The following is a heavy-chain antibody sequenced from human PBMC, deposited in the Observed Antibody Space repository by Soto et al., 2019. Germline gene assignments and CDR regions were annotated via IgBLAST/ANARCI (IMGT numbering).Heavy chain of an antibody. CDR2: IIPIFGTA. J-gene: IGHJ3*02. CDR3: ARGGYCGGDCYRAFDI. CDR1: GGTFSSYA. D-gene: IGHD2-21*02. V-gene: IGHV1-69*01. Sequence: QVQLVQSGAEVKKPGSSVKVSCKASGGTFSSYAISWVRQAPGQGLEWMGGIIPIFGTANYAQKFQGRVTITADESTCTAYMELSSLRSEDTAVYYCARGGYCGGDCYRAFDIWGQGTMVTVSS.